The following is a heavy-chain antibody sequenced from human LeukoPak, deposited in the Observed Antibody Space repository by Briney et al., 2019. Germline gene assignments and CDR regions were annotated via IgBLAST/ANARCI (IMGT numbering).Heavy chain of an antibody. CDR2: ISFDGNNK. CDR3: ARDFLSLTMLRGVMSYYFDY. Sequence: GGSLRLSCAASGFTFSSYAMHWVRQAPGKGLEWVAVISFDGNNKYYADSVKGRFTISRDNSKNTLYLQMNSLRAEDTAVYYCARDFLSLTMLRGVMSYYFDYWGQGILVTVS. V-gene: IGHV3-30-3*01. J-gene: IGHJ4*02. D-gene: IGHD3-10*01. CDR1: GFTFSSYA.